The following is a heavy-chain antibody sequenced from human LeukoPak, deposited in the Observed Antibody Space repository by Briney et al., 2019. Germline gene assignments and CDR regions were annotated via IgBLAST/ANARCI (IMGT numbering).Heavy chain of an antibody. CDR1: GGSISSGDYC. D-gene: IGHD2-2*01. Sequence: SQTLSLTCTVSGGSISSGDYCWRWIRQPPGKGLEWIGYIYYSGSTYYNPSLKSRVTISVDTSKNQFSLKLSSVTAADTAVYYSLGTVVPLVFDPWGQGTLVTVSS. V-gene: IGHV4-30-4*01. J-gene: IGHJ5*02. CDR3: LGTVVPLVFDP. CDR2: IYYSGST.